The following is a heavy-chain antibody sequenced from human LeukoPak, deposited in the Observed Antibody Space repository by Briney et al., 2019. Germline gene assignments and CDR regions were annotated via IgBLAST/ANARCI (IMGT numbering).Heavy chain of an antibody. CDR3: ARSRRLAAAGTLIDY. CDR2: IYYSGST. V-gene: IGHV4-59*01. Sequence: SETLSLTCTVSGGSISSYYWSWIRQPPGKGLEWMGYIYYSGSTNYNPSLKSRVTISVDTSKNQFSLKLSSVTAADTAVYYCARSRRLAAAGTLIDYWGQGTLVTVSS. CDR1: GGSISSYY. J-gene: IGHJ4*02. D-gene: IGHD6-13*01.